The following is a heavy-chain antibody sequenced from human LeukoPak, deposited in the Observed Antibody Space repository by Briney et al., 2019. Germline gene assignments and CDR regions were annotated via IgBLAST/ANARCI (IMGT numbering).Heavy chain of an antibody. CDR3: ARDFSGYDRLGGGHLDY. J-gene: IGHJ4*02. CDR1: GGSISSSSYY. D-gene: IGHD5-12*01. Sequence: SETLSLTCTVSGGSISSSSYYWGWIRQPPGKGLEWIGSIYYSGSTYYNPSLKSRVTISVDTSKNQFSLKLSSVTAADTAVYYCARDFSGYDRLGGGHLDYWGQGTLVTVSS. V-gene: IGHV4-39*07. CDR2: IYYSGST.